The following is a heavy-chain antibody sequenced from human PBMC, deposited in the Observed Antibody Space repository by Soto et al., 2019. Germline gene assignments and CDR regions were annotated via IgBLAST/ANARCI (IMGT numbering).Heavy chain of an antibody. J-gene: IGHJ6*02. V-gene: IGHV3-48*01. CDR1: GFTFSTYS. Sequence: GGSLRLSCAASGFTFSTYSMSWVRQAPGKGLEWISYISSSSSTIYYADSVKGRFTISRDNAKNSLYLQMNSLRAEDTAVYYCARDLASDYYYGMDVWGQGTTVTVSS. CDR3: ARDLASDYYYGMDV. CDR2: ISSSSSTI.